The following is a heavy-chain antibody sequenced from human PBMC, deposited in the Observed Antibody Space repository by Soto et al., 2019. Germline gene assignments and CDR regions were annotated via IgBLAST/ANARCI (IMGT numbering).Heavy chain of an antibody. CDR3: TRSATKPFDI. D-gene: IGHD1-26*01. V-gene: IGHV3-74*01. J-gene: IGHJ3*02. CDR2: INSDGRRT. CDR1: GFTISSYW. Sequence: EVQLVESGGGLVQPGGSLRLSCAASGFTISSYWMHWVRQAPGKGLVWVSRINSDGRRTSYAESVKGRFTISRDNAKNTLYLQMNSLRAEDTAVYYCTRSATKPFDIWGQGTMVTVSS.